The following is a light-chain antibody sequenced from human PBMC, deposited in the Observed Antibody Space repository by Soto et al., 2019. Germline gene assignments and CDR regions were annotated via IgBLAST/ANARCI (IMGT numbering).Light chain of an antibody. CDR2: GAS. CDR1: QGFSSS. V-gene: IGKV3-15*01. CDR3: QQLNTYPVT. J-gene: IGKJ4*01. Sequence: EIVMTQSPATLSVSPGERATLSCRASQGFSSSLPWYQHRPGQSPRLLIYGASTRATGIPARFSGSGSGTEVSLTISSLQFEDFATYYCQQLNTYPVTFGGGTTVEVK.